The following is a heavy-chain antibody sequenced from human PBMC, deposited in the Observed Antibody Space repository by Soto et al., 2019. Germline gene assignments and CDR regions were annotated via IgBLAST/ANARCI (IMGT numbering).Heavy chain of an antibody. CDR1: GYTFTSYG. Sequence: GASVKVSCKASGYTFTSYGISWVRQAPGQGLEWMGWISAYNGNTNYAQKLQGRVTMTTDTSTSTAYMELRSLRSDDTAVYYCARDRNGTMIVVRNFDYWGQGTLVTVSS. J-gene: IGHJ4*02. V-gene: IGHV1-18*01. CDR2: ISAYNGNT. CDR3: ARDRNGTMIVVRNFDY. D-gene: IGHD3-22*01.